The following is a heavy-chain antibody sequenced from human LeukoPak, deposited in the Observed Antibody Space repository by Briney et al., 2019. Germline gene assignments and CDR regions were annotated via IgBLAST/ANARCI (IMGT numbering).Heavy chain of an antibody. CDR1: GGSISSGSYY. V-gene: IGHV4-61*09. J-gene: IGHJ4*02. CDR2: IYTSGSA. D-gene: IGHD3-22*01. Sequence: SETLSLTCTVSGGSISSGSYYWSWIRQPAGKGLEWIGHIYTSGSANYNPSLKSRVTISVDTSKNQFSLKLSSVTAADTAVYYCARARGYYYDSSGYYTFDYWGQGTLVTVSS. CDR3: ARARGYYYDSSGYYTFDY.